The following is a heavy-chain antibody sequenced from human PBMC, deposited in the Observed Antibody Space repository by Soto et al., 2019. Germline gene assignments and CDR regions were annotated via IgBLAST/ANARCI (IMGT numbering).Heavy chain of an antibody. V-gene: IGHV1-18*01. Sequence: ASVKVSCKASGYTFTSYGISWVRQAPGQGLEWMGWISAYNGNTNYAQKLQGRVTMTTDTSTSTAYMELRSLRSDDTAVYYCARNIVVATASEYNWFDPLGQGTLVT. CDR2: ISAYNGNT. CDR1: GYTFTSYG. J-gene: IGHJ5*02. D-gene: IGHD2-21*02. CDR3: ARNIVVATASEYNWFDP.